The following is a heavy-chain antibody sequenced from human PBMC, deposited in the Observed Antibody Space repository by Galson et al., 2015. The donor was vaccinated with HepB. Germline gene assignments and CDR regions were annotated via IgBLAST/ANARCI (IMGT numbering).Heavy chain of an antibody. CDR3: ARAGPPWIQLWLRPYFDY. J-gene: IGHJ4*02. D-gene: IGHD5-18*01. V-gene: IGHV4-34*01. CDR2: INHSGST. Sequence: LTCAVYGGSFSGYYWSWIRQPPGKGLEWIGEINHSGSTNYNPSLKSRVTISVDTSKNQFSLKLSSVTAADTAVYYCARAGPPWIQLWLRPYFDYWGQGTLVTVSS. CDR1: GGSFSGYY.